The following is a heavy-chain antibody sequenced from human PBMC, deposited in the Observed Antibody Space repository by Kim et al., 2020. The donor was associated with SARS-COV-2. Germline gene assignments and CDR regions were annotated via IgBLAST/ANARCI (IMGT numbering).Heavy chain of an antibody. J-gene: IGHJ4*02. V-gene: IGHV5-10-1*01. CDR2: INPSDSYT. Sequence: GASLQISCKGSGYKFTSSWINWVRQMPGKGLEWMGRINPSDSYTSYSPFFQGHVTISVDESINTAYLQWGGLKASYTAIYYCATGGIDYFDLWGQGSLVTVSS. CDR1: GYKFTSSW. CDR3: ATGGIDYFDL. D-gene: IGHD3-16*01.